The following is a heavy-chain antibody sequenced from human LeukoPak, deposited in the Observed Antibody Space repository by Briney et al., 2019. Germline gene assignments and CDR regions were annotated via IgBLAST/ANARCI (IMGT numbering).Heavy chain of an antibody. J-gene: IGHJ4*02. Sequence: ASVKVSCKASGYTFTSYGISWVRQAPGQGLEWMGWMNPNSGNTNYAQKLQGRVTMTTDTSTSTAYMELRSLRSDDTAVYYCARDCCSSTSCPGCYWGQGTLVTVSS. V-gene: IGHV1-18*01. D-gene: IGHD2-2*01. CDR3: ARDCCSSTSCPGCY. CDR1: GYTFTSYG. CDR2: MNPNSGNT.